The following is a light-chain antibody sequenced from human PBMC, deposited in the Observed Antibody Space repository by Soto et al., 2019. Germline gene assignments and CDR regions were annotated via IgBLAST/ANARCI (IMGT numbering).Light chain of an antibody. CDR1: QSFSSSF. J-gene: IGKJ1*01. CDR3: HKDGSSPWT. CDR2: GAS. Sequence: EIVLTQSPGTLSLSPGERATLSCRASQSFSSSFLAWYQQKPDQAPRLLIYGASSRATGIPDRFSGSGSGTDFTLTISRLEPEDFAVYYFHKDGSSPWTFGHGTKVEIK. V-gene: IGKV3-20*01.